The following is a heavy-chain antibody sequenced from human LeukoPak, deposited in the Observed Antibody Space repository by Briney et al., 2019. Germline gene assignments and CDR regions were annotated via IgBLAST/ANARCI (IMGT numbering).Heavy chain of an antibody. V-gene: IGHV3-74*01. D-gene: IGHD2-2*01. CDR1: VFTFSNYW. Sequence: GGSLRLSCAASVFTFSNYWMHWARQAPGKGLVWVSRISSDESSTTYADSVKGRFTISRDNAKNTLYLKMNTLRAEDTAIYFCARGGFTGTSCPYFDYWGQGTLVTVSS. CDR3: ARGGFTGTSCPYFDY. J-gene: IGHJ4*02. CDR2: ISSDESST.